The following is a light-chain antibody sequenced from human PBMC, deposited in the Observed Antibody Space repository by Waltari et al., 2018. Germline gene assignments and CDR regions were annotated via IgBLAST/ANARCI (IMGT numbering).Light chain of an antibody. V-gene: IGLV2-14*03. CDR2: DVS. CDR3: SSFASNRDVL. Sequence: QSALTPPASVSGSPGQSITLSCLGTSSDIGGYTYVSWYQQHTGKVPKLMIYDVSNRPSGVSNRFSASKSGNTASLTISGLQAEDEADYYCSSFASNRDVLFGGGTKLTVL. CDR1: SSDIGGYTY. J-gene: IGLJ2*01.